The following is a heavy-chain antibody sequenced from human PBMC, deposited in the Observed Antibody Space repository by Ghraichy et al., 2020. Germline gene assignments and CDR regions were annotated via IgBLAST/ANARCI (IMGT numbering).Heavy chain of an antibody. Sequence: SETLSLTCTVSGGSISSNNYYWGWIRQPPGKGLEWIGSIFHTGNTYYNPSLKSRVTMSVDTSKNQFSLKLRSVTATDTAVYYCANISSSWYADFQQWGQGTLVTVSS. V-gene: IGHV4-39*01. D-gene: IGHD2-2*01. CDR2: IFHTGNT. CDR1: GGSISSNNYY. J-gene: IGHJ1*01. CDR3: ANISSSWYADFQQ.